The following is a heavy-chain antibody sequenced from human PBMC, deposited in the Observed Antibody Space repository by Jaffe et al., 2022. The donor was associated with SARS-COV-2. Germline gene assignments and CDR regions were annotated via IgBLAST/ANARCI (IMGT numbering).Heavy chain of an antibody. Sequence: QVQLVESGGGVVQPGRSQRLSCAASGFTFSSYAMHWVRQAPGKGLEWVAIIWPDGRNKYYEDSVKGRFTISRDNAKNTLYLQMNSLRAEDTAVYYCARATVVGPYYGMDVWGQGTTVTVS. V-gene: IGHV3-33*01. CDR3: ARATVVGPYYGMDV. D-gene: IGHD6-19*01. CDR1: GFTFSSYA. J-gene: IGHJ6*02. CDR2: IWPDGRNK.